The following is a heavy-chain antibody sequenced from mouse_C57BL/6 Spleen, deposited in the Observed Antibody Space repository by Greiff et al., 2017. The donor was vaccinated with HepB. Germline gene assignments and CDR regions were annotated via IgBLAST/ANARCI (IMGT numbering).Heavy chain of an antibody. CDR3: ARSNGPELTIYDGYYDAMDY. CDR2: IHPNSGST. D-gene: IGHD2-3*01. CDR1: GYTFTSYW. V-gene: IGHV1-64*01. Sequence: QVQLQQSGAELVKPGASVKLSCKASGYTFTSYWMHWVKQRPGQGLEWIGMIHPNSGSTNYNEKFKSKATLTVDKSSSTAYMQLSSLTSEDSAVYYCARSNGPELTIYDGYYDAMDYWGQGTSVTVSS. J-gene: IGHJ4*01.